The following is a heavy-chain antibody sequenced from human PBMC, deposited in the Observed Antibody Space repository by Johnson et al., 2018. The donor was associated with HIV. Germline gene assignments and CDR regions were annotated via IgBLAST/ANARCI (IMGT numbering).Heavy chain of an antibody. V-gene: IGHV3-30*04. Sequence: QMQLVESGGGLVKPGGSLRLSCAASGFTFSSYALHWVRQAPGKGLEWVAVISYDGSNKYYADSVKGRFTISRDNSKNTLYLQMNSRRAEDTAVYYCARDGAQQLARDAFDIWGQGTMVTVS. CDR3: ARDGAQQLARDAFDI. CDR2: ISYDGSNK. CDR1: GFTFSSYA. D-gene: IGHD6-13*01. J-gene: IGHJ3*02.